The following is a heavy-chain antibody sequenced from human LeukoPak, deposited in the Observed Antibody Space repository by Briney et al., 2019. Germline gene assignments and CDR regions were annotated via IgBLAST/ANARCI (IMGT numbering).Heavy chain of an antibody. D-gene: IGHD1-7*01. CDR1: GGSISSSSYY. CDR3: ARVDWNYAGPTFFDY. CDR2: IYYSGST. Sequence: SSETLSLTCTVSGGSISSSSYYWGWIRQPPGKGLEWIGSIYYSGSTYYNPSLKSRVTISVDTSKNQFSLKLNSVTAADTAVYYCARVDWNYAGPTFFDYWGQGTLVPVSS. V-gene: IGHV4-39*07. J-gene: IGHJ4*02.